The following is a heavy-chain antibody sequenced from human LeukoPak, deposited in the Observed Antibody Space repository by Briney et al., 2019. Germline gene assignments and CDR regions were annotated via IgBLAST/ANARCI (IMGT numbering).Heavy chain of an antibody. CDR1: GYTFTSYA. CDR3: AGHSSSEGFDP. J-gene: IGHJ5*02. Sequence: GASVKISCKASGYTFTSYAMNWVRQAPGQGLEWMGWINTNTGNPTYAQGFTGRFVFSLDTSVSTAYLQISSLKAEDTAVYYCAGHSSSEGFDPWGQGTLVTVSS. D-gene: IGHD6-19*01. CDR2: INTNTGNP. V-gene: IGHV7-4-1*02.